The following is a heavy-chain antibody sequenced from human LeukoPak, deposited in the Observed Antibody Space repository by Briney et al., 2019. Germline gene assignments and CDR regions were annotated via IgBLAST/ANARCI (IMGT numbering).Heavy chain of an antibody. Sequence: ASVKVSCKASGYTFTSYFMHWVRQAPGQGLEWMGIFSPSGGSTSFAQRFQGRVTMTRDTSTSTVYMELSSLRSEDTAVYCCARHSSGGRYLDYWGQGTLVTVSS. D-gene: IGHD2-15*01. V-gene: IGHV1-46*01. J-gene: IGHJ4*02. CDR3: ARHSSGGRYLDY. CDR2: FSPSGGST. CDR1: GYTFTSYF.